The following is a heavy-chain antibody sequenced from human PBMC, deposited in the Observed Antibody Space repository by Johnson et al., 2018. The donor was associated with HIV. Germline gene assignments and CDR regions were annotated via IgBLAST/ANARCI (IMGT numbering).Heavy chain of an antibody. D-gene: IGHD2-2*01. CDR3: ARWGQLLLWDAFDI. CDR1: GFTFSSYA. J-gene: IGHJ3*02. Sequence: VQLVESGGGVVQPGRSLRLSCAASGFTFSSYAMHWVRQAPGKGLEWVAVISYDGSNKYYADAVKGRLTISRDNSKNTLYLQMNSRGAEDTAGDSCARWGQLLLWDAFDIWGQGTMVTVSS. V-gene: IGHV3-30*04. CDR2: ISYDGSNK.